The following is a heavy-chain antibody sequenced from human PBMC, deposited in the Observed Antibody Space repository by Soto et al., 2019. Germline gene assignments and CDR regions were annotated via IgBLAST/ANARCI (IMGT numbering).Heavy chain of an antibody. V-gene: IGHV1-69*13. Sequence: GASVKVSCKASGGTFSRDAISWGRQAPGQGLEWMGGIIPLFGTANYAQRFQGRVRITADESTTTAYMELRGLRSEDTAVYYCARGVHLDSGGYYYFYWGQGTLVTVSS. D-gene: IGHD3-22*01. J-gene: IGHJ4*02. CDR3: ARGVHLDSGGYYYFY. CDR2: IIPLFGTA. CDR1: GGTFSRDA.